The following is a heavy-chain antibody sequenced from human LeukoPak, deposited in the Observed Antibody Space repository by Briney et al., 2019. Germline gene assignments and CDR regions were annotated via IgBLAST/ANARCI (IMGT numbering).Heavy chain of an antibody. CDR2: ISGSSGST. J-gene: IGHJ4*02. CDR3: AKDHAATHYYFDY. Sequence: GGSLRLSCAASGFTFSSYDMSWVRQAPGKGLEWVSAISGSSGSTYYADSVKGRFTISRDNSKNTLYLQMNSLRAEDTAVYYCAKDHAATHYYFDYWGQGTLVTVSS. D-gene: IGHD6-13*01. V-gene: IGHV3-23*01. CDR1: GFTFSSYD.